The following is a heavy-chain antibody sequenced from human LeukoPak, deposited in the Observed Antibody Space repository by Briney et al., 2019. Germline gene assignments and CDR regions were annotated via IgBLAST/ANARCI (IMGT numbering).Heavy chain of an antibody. CDR1: GFTFSSYG. CDR2: ISYDGSNK. CDR3: AKDSYAHFDY. V-gene: IGHV3-30*18. J-gene: IGHJ4*02. Sequence: PGGSLRLSCAASGFTFSSYGMHWVRQAPGKGLEWVAVISYDGSNKYYADSVKGRFTISRDNSKNTLYLQMNSLRAEDTAVYYCAKDSYAHFDYWSQGTLVTVSS.